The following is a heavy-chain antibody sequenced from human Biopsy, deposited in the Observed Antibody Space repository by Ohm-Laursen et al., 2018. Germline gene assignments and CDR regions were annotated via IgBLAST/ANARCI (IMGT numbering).Heavy chain of an antibody. CDR3: GRREVVITHDAFDT. J-gene: IGHJ3*02. Sequence: SQILSLTWTVSGGSISSYYWTWIRQPPGKGLEWIGDVYYSGSTNRNPSLKSRVTLLVDTSKNQFSLKLNSVTAADTAVYYCGRREVVITHDAFDTWGQGTMVTVSS. D-gene: IGHD3-22*01. CDR1: GGSISSYY. CDR2: VYYSGST. V-gene: IGHV4-59*08.